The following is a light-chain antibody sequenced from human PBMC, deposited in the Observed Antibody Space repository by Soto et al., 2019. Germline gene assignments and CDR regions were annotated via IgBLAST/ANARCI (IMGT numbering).Light chain of an antibody. CDR3: QQYNNWPPWT. Sequence: EIVMTQSPATLSVSPGERAILSCRASQSVSSNLAWYQQKPGQAPRLFIYGASTRATGIPARFSGSGSGTEFPLTISSLQSEDFAVYYCQQYNNWPPWTFGRGTKVEIK. J-gene: IGKJ1*01. CDR2: GAS. CDR1: QSVSSN. V-gene: IGKV3-15*01.